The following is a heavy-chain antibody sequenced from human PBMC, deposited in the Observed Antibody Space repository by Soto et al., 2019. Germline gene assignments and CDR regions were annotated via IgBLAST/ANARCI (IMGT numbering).Heavy chain of an antibody. J-gene: IGHJ5*02. V-gene: IGHV4-39*01. Sequence: QLQLQESGPGLVKPSETLSLTCTVSGGSIKNTGANWGWVRQPPGKGLEWIGSVYYTGTTYYNPAHQSLVTIMINTYKNQYSLSVNSVAAADTAVYYCATHTSGSRNGPHTWGQGTLVTVSS. D-gene: IGHD1-26*01. CDR2: VYYTGTT. CDR1: GGSIKNTGAN. CDR3: ATHTSGSRNGPHT.